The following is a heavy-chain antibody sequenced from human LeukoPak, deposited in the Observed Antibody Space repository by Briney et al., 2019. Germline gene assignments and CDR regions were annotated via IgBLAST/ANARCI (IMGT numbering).Heavy chain of an antibody. CDR2: INPNSGGT. V-gene: IGHV1-2*02. CDR1: GYTFTGYY. J-gene: IGHJ4*02. CDR3: ARAFYDYVWGSYRPIDY. D-gene: IGHD3-16*02. Sequence: ASVKVSCKASGYTFTGYYMHWVRRAPGQGLEWMGWINPNSGGTNYAQKFQGRVTMTRDTSISTAYMELSRLRSDDTAVYYCARAFYDYVWGSYRPIDYWGQGTLVTVSS.